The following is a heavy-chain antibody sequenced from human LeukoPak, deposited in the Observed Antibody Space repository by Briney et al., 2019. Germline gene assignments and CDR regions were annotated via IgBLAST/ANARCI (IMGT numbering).Heavy chain of an antibody. J-gene: IGHJ5*02. Sequence: GGSLRLSCTASGFTFGDYPMSWVRQAPGKGLEWVAVISYDGSNKYYADSVKGRFTISRDNSKNTLYLQMNSLRAEDTAVYYCARGGGGSVFVGATTQNWFDPWGQGTLVTVSS. D-gene: IGHD1-26*01. CDR3: ARGGGGSVFVGATTQNWFDP. CDR2: ISYDGSNK. CDR1: GFTFGDYP. V-gene: IGHV3-30*04.